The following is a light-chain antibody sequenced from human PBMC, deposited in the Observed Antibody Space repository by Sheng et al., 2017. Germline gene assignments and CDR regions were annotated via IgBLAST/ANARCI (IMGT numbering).Light chain of an antibody. V-gene: IGKV3-20*01. CDR3: QQYGSSPWT. CDR2: GAS. CDR1: QSVSSSY. J-gene: IGKJ1*01. Sequence: EIEMTQSPATLSVSPGERATLSCRASQSVSSSYLAWYQQKPGQAPRLLIYGASSRATGIPDRFSGSGSGTDFTLTISRLEPEDFAVYYCQQYGSSPWTFGQGTKVEIK.